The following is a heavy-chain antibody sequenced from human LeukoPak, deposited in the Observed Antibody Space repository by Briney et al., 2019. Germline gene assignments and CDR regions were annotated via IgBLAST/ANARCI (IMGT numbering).Heavy chain of an antibody. CDR1: GYTFTNYY. J-gene: IGHJ5*02. V-gene: IGHV1-8*02. CDR3: ARGPVRGVIRKNWFDP. CDR2: ISAYNGNT. Sequence: ASVKVSCKASGYTFTNYYIHWVRQAPGQGLEWMGWISAYNGNTNYAQKFQGRVSMTRNNSISTAYMELSSLRSEDTAVYYCARGPVRGVIRKNWFDPWGQGTLVTVSS. D-gene: IGHD3-10*01.